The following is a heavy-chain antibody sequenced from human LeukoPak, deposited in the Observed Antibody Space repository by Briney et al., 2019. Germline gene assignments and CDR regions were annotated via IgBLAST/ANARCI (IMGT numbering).Heavy chain of an antibody. D-gene: IGHD3-22*01. Sequence: SETLSLTCTVSGGSISSYYWSWIRQPPGNGLEWIGYIYYSGSTNYNPSLKSRVTISVDTSKNQFSLKLSSVTAADTAVYYCARAVWGSSGYGPWGQGTLVTVSS. V-gene: IGHV4-59*01. CDR1: GGSISSYY. J-gene: IGHJ5*02. CDR3: ARAVWGSSGYGP. CDR2: IYYSGST.